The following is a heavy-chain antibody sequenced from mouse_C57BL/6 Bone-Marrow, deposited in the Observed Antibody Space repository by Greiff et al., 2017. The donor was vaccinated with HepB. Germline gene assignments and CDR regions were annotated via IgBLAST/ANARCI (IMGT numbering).Heavy chain of an antibody. CDR3: ARTVLYWYFDV. CDR1: GFTFSDYG. V-gene: IGHV5-15*01. Sequence: EVKLMESGGGLVQPGGSLKLSCAASGFTFSDYGMAWVRQAPRKGPEWVAFISNLAYSIYYADTVTGRFTISRENAKNTLYLEMSSLRSEDTAMYYCARTVLYWYFDVWGTGTTVTVSS. D-gene: IGHD1-1*01. CDR2: ISNLAYSI. J-gene: IGHJ1*03.